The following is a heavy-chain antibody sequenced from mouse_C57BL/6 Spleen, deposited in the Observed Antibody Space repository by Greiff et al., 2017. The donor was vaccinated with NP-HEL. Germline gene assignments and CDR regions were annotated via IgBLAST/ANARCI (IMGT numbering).Heavy chain of an antibody. D-gene: IGHD3-2*02. J-gene: IGHJ1*03. CDR2: IDPSDSET. V-gene: IGHV1-52*01. CDR3: ASVDSSGYVGFAY. Sequence: QVQLKQPGAELVRPGSSVKLSCKASGYTFTSYWMHWVKQRPIQGLEWIGNIDPSDSETHYNQKFKDKATLTVDKYSSTAYMQLSSLTSEDSAVYYCASVDSSGYVGFAYWGTGTTVTVSS. CDR1: GYTFTSYW.